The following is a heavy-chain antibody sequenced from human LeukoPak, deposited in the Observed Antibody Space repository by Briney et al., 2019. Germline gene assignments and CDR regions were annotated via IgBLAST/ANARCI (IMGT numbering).Heavy chain of an antibody. Sequence: SGPTLVKPTQTLTLTCTFSGFSLTTSGVGVGWFRQPPGKALEWLANIYSDDREFYSPSLNSRLTITKDTSNNQVVLTMTNMDPVDTATYYCAHRRPPAPAGKDWFDPWGQGTLVSVSS. CDR1: GFSLTTSGVG. CDR2: IYSDDRE. V-gene: IGHV2-5*02. J-gene: IGHJ5*02. D-gene: IGHD6-13*01. CDR3: AHRRPPAPAGKDWFDP.